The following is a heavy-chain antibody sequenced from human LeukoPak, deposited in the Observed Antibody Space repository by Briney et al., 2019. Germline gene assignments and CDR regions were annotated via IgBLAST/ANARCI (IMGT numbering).Heavy chain of an antibody. J-gene: IGHJ4*02. CDR1: GGSFSGYY. CDR3: ARVHYDILTGSSHLDY. D-gene: IGHD3-9*01. CDR2: INQSGST. Sequence: SETLSLTCAVYGGSFSGYYWSWIRQPPGKGLEWIGEINQSGSTNYNPSLKSRVTISVDTSKNQFSLKLSSVTAADTAVYYCARVHYDILTGSSHLDYWGQGTLVTVSS. V-gene: IGHV4-34*01.